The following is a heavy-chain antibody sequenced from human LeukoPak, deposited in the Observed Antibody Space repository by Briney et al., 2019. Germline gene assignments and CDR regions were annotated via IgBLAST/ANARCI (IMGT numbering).Heavy chain of an antibody. Sequence: HSETLSLTCTVSGYSISSGYFWGWIRQSPGRGLEWIGSIYHTGKTQYTPSLKSRVTISIDTSRNQFSLKLNSVTAADTAVYYCARDEGGIAAAGDYWGQGTLVTVSS. CDR1: GYSISSGYF. CDR2: IYHTGKT. D-gene: IGHD6-13*01. J-gene: IGHJ4*02. V-gene: IGHV4-38-2*02. CDR3: ARDEGGIAAAGDY.